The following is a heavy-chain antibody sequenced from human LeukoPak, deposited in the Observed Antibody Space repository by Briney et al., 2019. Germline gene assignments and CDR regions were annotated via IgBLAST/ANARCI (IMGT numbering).Heavy chain of an antibody. CDR1: GGSISSGSYY. Sequence: KASQTLSLTCTVSGGSISSGSYYWSWIRQPAGKGLEWIGRIYTSGSTNYNPSLKSRVTISVDTSKNQFSLKLSSVTAADTAVYYCAREVNDFWSGSSASPSNIWGQGTMVTVSS. CDR3: AREVNDFWSGSSASPSNI. D-gene: IGHD3-3*01. CDR2: IYTSGST. J-gene: IGHJ3*02. V-gene: IGHV4-61*02.